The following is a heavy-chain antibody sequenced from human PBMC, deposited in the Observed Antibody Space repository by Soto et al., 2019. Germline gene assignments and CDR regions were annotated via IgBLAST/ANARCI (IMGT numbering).Heavy chain of an antibody. J-gene: IGHJ5*01. CDR1: GYTFANYA. CDR2: INGGSGST. V-gene: IGHV1-3*01. Sequence: RLVQSGAEVKKPGASVKVSCKASGYTFANYAMQWVRQAPGQRLEWMGWINGGSGSTRYSQNFQGRLTITRDSSANTVYMELSSLRSGDTAIYYCARSPPPLGRFDSWGQGTLVTVSS. CDR3: ARSPPPLGRFDS.